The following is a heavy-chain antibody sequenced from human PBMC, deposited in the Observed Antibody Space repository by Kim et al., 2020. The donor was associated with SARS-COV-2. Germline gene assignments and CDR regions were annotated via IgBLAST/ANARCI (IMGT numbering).Heavy chain of an antibody. CDR3: ARDNSDSGYDSLWQGPGAMDV. Sequence: ASVKVSCKASGYTFTSYYMHWVRQAPGQGLEWMGIINPSGGSTSYAQKFQGRVTMTRDTSTSTVYMELSSLRSEDTAVYYCARDNSDSGYDSLWQGPGAMDVWGQGTTVTVSS. J-gene: IGHJ6*02. CDR2: INPSGGST. CDR1: GYTFTSYY. V-gene: IGHV1-46*01. D-gene: IGHD5-12*01.